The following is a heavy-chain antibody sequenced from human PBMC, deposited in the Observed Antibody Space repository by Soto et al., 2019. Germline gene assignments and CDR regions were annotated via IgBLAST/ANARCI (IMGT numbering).Heavy chain of an antibody. CDR3: ATGSHGDYVGAALGY. J-gene: IGHJ4*02. CDR1: GYTFTGYF. Sequence: QVQLVQSGAEVKKPGASVKVSCKPSGYTFTGYFMHWVRQAPGQGLEWMGWINPNSGGTNYAQKFEGWVTMTRDTSISTAYMEVSRLTSDDTAVYYCATGSHGDYVGAALGYWGQGTLVTVSS. D-gene: IGHD4-17*01. CDR2: INPNSGGT. V-gene: IGHV1-2*04.